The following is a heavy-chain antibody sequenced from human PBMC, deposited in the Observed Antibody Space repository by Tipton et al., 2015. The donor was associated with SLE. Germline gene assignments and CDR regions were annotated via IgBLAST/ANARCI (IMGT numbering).Heavy chain of an antibody. CDR2: IYYSGST. J-gene: IGHJ5*02. CDR3: ASEGATRPTNWFDP. D-gene: IGHD1-1*01. Sequence: TLSLTCAVYGGSFSGYYWSWIRQPPGKGLEWIGYIYYSGSTNYNPSLKSRVTISVDTSKNQFSLKLSSVTAADTAVYYCASEGATRPTNWFDPWGQGTLVTVSS. V-gene: IGHV4-34*01. CDR1: GGSFSGYY.